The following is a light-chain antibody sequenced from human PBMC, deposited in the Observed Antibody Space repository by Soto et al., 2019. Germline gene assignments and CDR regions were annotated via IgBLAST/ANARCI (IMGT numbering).Light chain of an antibody. CDR3: QQYGSSPPIT. Sequence: EIVLTQSPGTLSLSPGERATLSCRASRSVSSSYLAWYQQKPGQAPRLLIYGASSMATGIPDRFSGSGSGTDFTLTISTLEPEDFAVYYCQQYGSSPPITFGQGTRLEIK. CDR2: GAS. V-gene: IGKV3-20*01. CDR1: RSVSSSY. J-gene: IGKJ5*01.